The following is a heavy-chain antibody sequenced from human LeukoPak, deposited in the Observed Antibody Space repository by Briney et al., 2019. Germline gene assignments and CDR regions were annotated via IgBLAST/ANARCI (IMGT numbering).Heavy chain of an antibody. V-gene: IGHV3-30*18. Sequence: GGSLRLSCAASGFTFNSYGMHWVRQAPGKGLQWVTVISYDGSNKYYADSVKGRFTISRDNSKNTLYLQMNSLRAEDTAVHYCAKDGSAAAVTNGMDVWGQGTTVTVSS. CDR1: GFTFNSYG. CDR3: AKDGSAAAVTNGMDV. CDR2: ISYDGSNK. D-gene: IGHD6-13*01. J-gene: IGHJ6*01.